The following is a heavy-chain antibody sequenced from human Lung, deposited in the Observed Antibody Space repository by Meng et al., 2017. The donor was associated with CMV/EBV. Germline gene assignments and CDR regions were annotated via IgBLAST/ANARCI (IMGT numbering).Heavy chain of an antibody. CDR3: ARDVSGGDHYYNYAMDV. CDR2: IIPIFGTA. Sequence: SSVNVSCKRSGGTFSRYCFSWVRQAPGQGLEWMGGIIPIFGTANSAQKFQGRVTITTDESSSTAYMELSGLRFEDTAGYYCARDVSGGDHYYNYAMDVWGQGNRVTVSS. CDR1: GGTFSRYC. V-gene: IGHV1-69*05. J-gene: IGHJ6*02. D-gene: IGHD5-12*01.